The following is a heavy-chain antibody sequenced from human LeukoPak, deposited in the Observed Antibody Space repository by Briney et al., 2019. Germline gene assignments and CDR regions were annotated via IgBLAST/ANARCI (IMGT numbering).Heavy chain of an antibody. CDR1: GFTFSNYV. CDR2: IAHDGSNK. Sequence: GGSLRLSCAASGFTFSNYVMQWVRQAPGKGLEWVALIAHDGSNKYYADSVKGRFTISRENSNSTVYLQMKSLRPEDTAGHSCTIACFQWSYGSCLDSWGQGTLVTVSS. V-gene: IGHV3-30*03. D-gene: IGHD1-26*01. CDR3: TIACFQWSYGSCLDS. J-gene: IGHJ5*01.